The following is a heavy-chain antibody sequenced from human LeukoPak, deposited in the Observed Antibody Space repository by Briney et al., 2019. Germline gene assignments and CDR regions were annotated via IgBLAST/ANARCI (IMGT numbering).Heavy chain of an antibody. D-gene: IGHD3-10*01. Sequence: GGSLRLSCAASGFTFDDYAMHWVRQAPGKGLEWVSGISWNSGSIGYADSVKGRFTISRDNAKNSLYLQMNSLRAEDTAVYYCARDPVYGSGSYFNWFDPWGQGTLVTVSS. CDR2: ISWNSGSI. CDR1: GFTFDDYA. CDR3: ARDPVYGSGSYFNWFDP. V-gene: IGHV3-9*01. J-gene: IGHJ5*02.